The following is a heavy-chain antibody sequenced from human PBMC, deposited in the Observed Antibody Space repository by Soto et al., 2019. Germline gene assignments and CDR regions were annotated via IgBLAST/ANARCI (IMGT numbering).Heavy chain of an antibody. V-gene: IGHV3-30-3*01. J-gene: IGHJ4*02. Sequence: GGSLRLSCAASGFTFSSYAMHWVRQAPGKGLEWVAVISYDGSNKYYADSVKGRFTISRDNSKNTLYLQMNSLRAEDTAVYYCARDHDSSGYYLYYFDYWGQGTLVTVSS. CDR3: ARDHDSSGYYLYYFDY. CDR2: ISYDGSNK. D-gene: IGHD3-22*01. CDR1: GFTFSSYA.